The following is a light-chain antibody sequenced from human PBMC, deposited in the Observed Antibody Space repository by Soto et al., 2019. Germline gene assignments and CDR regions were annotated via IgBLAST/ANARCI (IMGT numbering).Light chain of an antibody. V-gene: IGKV1-5*01. CDR1: QSINIW. Sequence: DIQMTQSPSTLSASVGDRVTITCRASQSINIWLAWYQQKAGKAPKLLIYDASTLESGVPSGFSGSGSRTEFTLTISSLQPDDFATYYCQEYNSWRGEWTFGQGTKVEIK. CDR2: DAS. CDR3: QEYNSWRGEWT. J-gene: IGKJ1*01.